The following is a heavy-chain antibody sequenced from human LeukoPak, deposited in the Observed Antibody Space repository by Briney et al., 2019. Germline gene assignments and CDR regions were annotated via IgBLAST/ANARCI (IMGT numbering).Heavy chain of an antibody. V-gene: IGHV1-69*06. Sequence: GASVKVSCKTSGDTFTTYAIIWVRQAPGQGLEWMGGIIPMFGTPNYAQRLQGRVTITADKSTKTAYMELSSLRAEDTAVYYCAKAILTGYYRGYFDYWGQGTLVTVSS. J-gene: IGHJ4*02. CDR2: IIPMFGTP. CDR3: AKAILTGYYRGYFDY. D-gene: IGHD3-9*01. CDR1: GDTFTTYA.